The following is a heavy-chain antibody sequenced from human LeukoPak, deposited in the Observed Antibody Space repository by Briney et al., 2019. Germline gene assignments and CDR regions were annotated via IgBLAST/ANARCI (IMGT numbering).Heavy chain of an antibody. CDR1: GYSFSTYW. V-gene: IGHV5-51*01. Sequence: GESLKISCKGSGYSFSTYWIGWVRQMLGKGLEWMGIIYPGDSDTRYSPSFQGQVTISADKSISTAYLQWSSLKASDIAMYYCARPMIRGAIGAFDIWGQGTVVTVSS. D-gene: IGHD3-10*01. CDR3: ARPMIRGAIGAFDI. CDR2: IYPGDSDT. J-gene: IGHJ3*02.